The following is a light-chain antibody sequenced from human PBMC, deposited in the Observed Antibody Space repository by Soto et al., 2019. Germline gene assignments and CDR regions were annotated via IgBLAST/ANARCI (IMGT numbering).Light chain of an antibody. CDR1: QSVSSMS. V-gene: IGKV3-20*01. CDR2: DAS. J-gene: IGKJ1*01. Sequence: EIVLTQTTGTLSLSPGERATLSCRASQSVSSMSLAWYQQKPGQAPRLLISDASNRAADIPDRFSGSGSGTDFTLTINRLEPEDFAVYYCQQYAGSPRTFGQGSKVDNK. CDR3: QQYAGSPRT.